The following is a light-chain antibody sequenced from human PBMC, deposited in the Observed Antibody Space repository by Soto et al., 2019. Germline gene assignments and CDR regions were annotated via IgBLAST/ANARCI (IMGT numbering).Light chain of an antibody. Sequence: VLTQSSSASASLGSSVKLTCTLSSGHSSNIIAWHQQQPGKAPRYLMKLEGSGSYNKGSGVPDRFSGSSSGADRYLTISNLQSEDESDYYCETWDSNTRVFGGGTKLTVL. V-gene: IGLV4-60*03. CDR3: ETWDSNTRV. CDR1: SGHSSNI. J-gene: IGLJ3*02. CDR2: LEGSGSY.